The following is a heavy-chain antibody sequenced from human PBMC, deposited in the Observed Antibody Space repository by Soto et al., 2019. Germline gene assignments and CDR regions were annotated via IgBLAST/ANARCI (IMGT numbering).Heavy chain of an antibody. CDR3: VRDDGYCAGVSCYSVYFQH. CDR1: GFTFSSYA. D-gene: IGHD2-15*01. CDR2: ISGSGGST. V-gene: IGHV3-23*01. J-gene: IGHJ1*01. Sequence: GGSLRLSCAASGFTFSSYAMSWVRQAPGKGLEWVSAISGSGGSTYYADSVKGRFTISRDNAKNSLFLQMTSLRADDTAVYYCVRDDGYCAGVSCYSVYFQHWGQGTLVTVSS.